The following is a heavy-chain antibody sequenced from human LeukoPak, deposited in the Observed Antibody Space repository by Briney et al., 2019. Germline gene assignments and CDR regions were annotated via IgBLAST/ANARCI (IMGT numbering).Heavy chain of an antibody. J-gene: IGHJ3*02. CDR1: GFTVSSNF. Sequence: PGGSLRLSCAASGFTVSSNFMSWVRQAPGKGLEWVSLIYSGGSTYYADSVKGRFTISRDISKNTLFLQLNSLRAEDTAVYYCARGGVVVAAIDAFDIWGRGTLVTVSS. CDR2: IYSGGST. CDR3: ARGGVVVAAIDAFDI. D-gene: IGHD2-15*01. V-gene: IGHV3-66*01.